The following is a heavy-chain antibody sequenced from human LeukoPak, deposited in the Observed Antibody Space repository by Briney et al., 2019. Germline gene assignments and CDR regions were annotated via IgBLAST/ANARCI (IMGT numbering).Heavy chain of an antibody. J-gene: IGHJ4*02. V-gene: IGHV3-7*01. CDR1: GFTFSTYW. Sequence: GGSLRLSCAASGFTFSTYWMSWVRQAPGKGLELVATINQDGSEKYYVDSVKGRSTISRDNAKHSLYLQIDSLRAEDTAMFYCARDKQVGATLLDCWGQGTLVTVSS. D-gene: IGHD1-26*01. CDR2: INQDGSEK. CDR3: ARDKQVGATLLDC.